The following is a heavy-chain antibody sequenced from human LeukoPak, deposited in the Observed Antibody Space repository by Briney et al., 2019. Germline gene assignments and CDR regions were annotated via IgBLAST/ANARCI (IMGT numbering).Heavy chain of an antibody. CDR3: ATWGKRWLQLKGKVHDAFDI. CDR1: GYTFTGYY. V-gene: IGHV1-2*02. Sequence: ASVKVSCKASGYTFTGYYMHWVRQAPGQGLEWMGWINPNSGGTNYAQKFQGRVTMTRDSSISTAYMELSRLRSDDTAVYYCATWGKRWLQLKGKVHDAFDIWGQGTMVTVSS. CDR2: INPNSGGT. D-gene: IGHD5-24*01. J-gene: IGHJ3*02.